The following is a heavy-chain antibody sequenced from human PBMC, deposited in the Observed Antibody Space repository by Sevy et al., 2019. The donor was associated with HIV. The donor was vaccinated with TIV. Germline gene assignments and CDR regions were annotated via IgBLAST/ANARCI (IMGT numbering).Heavy chain of an antibody. Sequence: GGSLRLSCAASGFTFSSYRMTWVRQAPGKGLEWVSCISSTSAYINYADSVKGRFTISRDNAKNLLYLQMDSLIAEDTAVYYCARAVLEISTWRSDYWGQGTLVIVSS. CDR2: ISSTSAYI. CDR1: GFTFSSYR. D-gene: IGHD1-1*01. J-gene: IGHJ4*02. V-gene: IGHV3-21*01. CDR3: ARAVLEISTWRSDY.